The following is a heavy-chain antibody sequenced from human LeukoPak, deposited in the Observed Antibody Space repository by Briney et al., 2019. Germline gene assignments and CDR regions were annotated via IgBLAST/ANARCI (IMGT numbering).Heavy chain of an antibody. Sequence: GESLKISFKGSGYSFTSYWISWVRQMPGKGLEWMGRIDPSDSYTNYSPSFQGHVTISADKSISTAYLQWSSLKASDTAMYYCARRYCSSTSCLLKDWFDPWGQGTLVTVSS. J-gene: IGHJ5*02. CDR1: GYSFTSYW. CDR3: ARRYCSSTSCLLKDWFDP. V-gene: IGHV5-10-1*01. D-gene: IGHD2-2*01. CDR2: IDPSDSYT.